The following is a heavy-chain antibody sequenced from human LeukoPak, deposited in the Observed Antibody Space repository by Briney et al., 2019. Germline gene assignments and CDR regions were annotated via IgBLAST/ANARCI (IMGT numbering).Heavy chain of an antibody. V-gene: IGHV4-39*01. CDR3: ARLVTTGSKIYYYYGMGV. D-gene: IGHD4-17*01. Sequence: SETLSLTCTVSGGSISSSSYYWGWIRQPPGKGLEWIGSIYYSGSTYYNPSLKSRVTISVDTSKNQFSLKLSSVTAADTAVYYCARLVTTGSKIYYYYGMGVWGQGTTVTVSS. CDR1: GGSISSSSYY. CDR2: IYYSGST. J-gene: IGHJ6*02.